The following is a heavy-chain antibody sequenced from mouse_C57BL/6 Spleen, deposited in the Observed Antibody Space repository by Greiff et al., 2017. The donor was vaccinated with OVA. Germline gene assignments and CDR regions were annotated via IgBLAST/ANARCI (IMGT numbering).Heavy chain of an antibody. D-gene: IGHD1-1*01. CDR3: ARSDGSSYQYFDV. CDR2: IDPSDSYT. CDR1: GYTLTSYW. V-gene: IGHV1-69*01. Sequence: VQLQQPGAELVMPGASVKLSCKASGYTLTSYWMHWVKQRPGQGLEWIGEIDPSDSYTNYNQKFKGKSTLTVDKSSSTAYMQLSSLTSEDSAVYYCARSDGSSYQYFDVWGTGTTVTVSS. J-gene: IGHJ1*03.